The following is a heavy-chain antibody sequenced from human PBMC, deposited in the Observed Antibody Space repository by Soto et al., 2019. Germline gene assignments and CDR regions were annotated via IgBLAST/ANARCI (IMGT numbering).Heavy chain of an antibody. J-gene: IGHJ4*02. D-gene: IGHD1-20*01. CDR3: ARDVTGTLRRDY. CDR1: GFTFSSYA. V-gene: IGHV3-23*01. CDR2: ISGSGGST. Sequence: PGGSLRLSCAASGFTFSSYAMSWVRQAPGKGLEWVSAISGSGGSTYYADSVKGRFTISRDNSKNQFSLKLSSVTAADTAVYYCARDVTGTLRRDYWGQGTLVTVSS.